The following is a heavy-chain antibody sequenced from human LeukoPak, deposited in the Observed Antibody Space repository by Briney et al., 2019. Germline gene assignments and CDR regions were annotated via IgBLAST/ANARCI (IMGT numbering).Heavy chain of an antibody. J-gene: IGHJ4*02. V-gene: IGHV3-30*04. Sequence: GGSLRLSCAASGFTFSSYAFHWVRQAPGKGLEWVAVISYDGSQYYYGDSVKGRFTISRDNSRNTLDLQLNSLTADDTAVYYCARDAYLRGVPDGFFDYWGQGALVTVSS. D-gene: IGHD3-10*02. CDR3: ARDAYLRGVPDGFFDY. CDR2: ISYDGSQY. CDR1: GFTFSSYA.